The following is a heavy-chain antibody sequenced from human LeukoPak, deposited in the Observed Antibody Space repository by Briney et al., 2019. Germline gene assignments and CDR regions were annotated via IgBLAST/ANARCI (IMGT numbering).Heavy chain of an antibody. CDR1: GFVLSNYA. V-gene: IGHV3-23*01. D-gene: IGHD3-10*01. Sequence: PGGSLRLSCAASGFVLSNYAMSWVRQAPGKGLEWVSGIGGSGGSAYYADSVKGRFTISRDISKDTLYLEMNSLRAEDTAVYYCAKVAGSGSYYNGFDSWGQGTLVTVSS. CDR2: IGGSGGSA. CDR3: AKVAGSGSYYNGFDS. J-gene: IGHJ4*02.